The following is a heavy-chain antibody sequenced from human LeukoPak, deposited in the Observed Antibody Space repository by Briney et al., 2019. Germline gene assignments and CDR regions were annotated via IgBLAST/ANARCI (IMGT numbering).Heavy chain of an antibody. J-gene: IGHJ4*02. Sequence: PSETPSLTCAVSGYSISSGYYWGWIRQPPGKGLEWIGSIYHSGSTYYNPSLKSRVTISVDTSKNQFSLKLSSVTAADTAVYYCARDPSMVRGVTLFDYWGQGTLVTVSS. CDR2: IYHSGST. CDR1: GYSISSGYY. V-gene: IGHV4-38-2*02. D-gene: IGHD3-10*01. CDR3: ARDPSMVRGVTLFDY.